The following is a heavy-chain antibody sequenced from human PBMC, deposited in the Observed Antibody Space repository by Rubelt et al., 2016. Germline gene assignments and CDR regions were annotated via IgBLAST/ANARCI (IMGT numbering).Heavy chain of an antibody. D-gene: IGHD5-12*01. V-gene: IGHV3-9*01. Sequence: PGRSLRLSCASSGFPFEDCVTHWVRQVPGKGLEWVSGISWNSAMLQYADSVKGRFTISRDNAKNSLYLQMNSLRAEDTAVYYCARDRYSGYDGPGDAFDIWGQGTMVTVSS. J-gene: IGHJ3*02. CDR1: GFPFEDCV. CDR3: ARDRYSGYDGPGDAFDI. CDR2: ISWNSAML.